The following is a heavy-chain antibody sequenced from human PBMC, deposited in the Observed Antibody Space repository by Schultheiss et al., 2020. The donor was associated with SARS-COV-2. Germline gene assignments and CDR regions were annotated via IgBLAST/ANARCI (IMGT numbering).Heavy chain of an antibody. CDR2: INHSGST. CDR1: GGSISSSSYY. V-gene: IGHV4-39*07. J-gene: IGHJ5*02. CDR3: ARGLSGSLTNCFDP. D-gene: IGHD1-26*01. Sequence: SETLSLTCTVSGGSISSSSYYWSWIRQPPGKGLEWIGEINHSGSTNYNPSLKSRVTISVDTSKNQFSLKLSSVTAADTAVYYCARGLSGSLTNCFDPWGQGTLVTVSS.